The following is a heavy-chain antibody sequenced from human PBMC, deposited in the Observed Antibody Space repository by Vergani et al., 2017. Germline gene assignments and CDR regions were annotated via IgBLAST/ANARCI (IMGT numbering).Heavy chain of an antibody. CDR2: ISGPGLST. V-gene: IGHV3-23*01. CDR3: VKEKIDLGSYFFDS. CDR1: GFTFSNSA. J-gene: IGHJ4*01. D-gene: IGHD2/OR15-2a*01. Sequence: EVQLLESGGGLVQPGGSLRLSCAASGFTFSNSAVSWVPQAPGRGLAWVSSISGPGLSTYYADSVKGRFSISRDNSKNTVFLQMHSLRAEDTAIYYCVKEKIDLGSYFFDSWGHGILVTVSS.